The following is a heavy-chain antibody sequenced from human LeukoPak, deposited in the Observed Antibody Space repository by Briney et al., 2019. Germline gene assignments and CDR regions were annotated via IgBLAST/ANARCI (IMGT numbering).Heavy chain of an antibody. Sequence: GGSLRLSCTASGFTFGDYAMQWVRQAPGKGREGSSGIWRSGGSKSYVHPVQSRFSLSRDNAKNSLYLQMNRLRADDMAVYYCAKGDCGGNLYFYFDLWGRGTLVTVSS. V-gene: IGHV3-9*03. CDR1: GFTFGDYA. CDR3: AKGDCGGNLYFYFDL. CDR2: IWRSGGSK. J-gene: IGHJ2*01. D-gene: IGHD4-23*01.